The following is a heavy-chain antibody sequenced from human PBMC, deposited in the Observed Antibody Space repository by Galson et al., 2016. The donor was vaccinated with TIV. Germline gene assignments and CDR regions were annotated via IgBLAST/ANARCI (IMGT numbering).Heavy chain of an antibody. Sequence: SVKVSCKVSGYFLSKISMHWVRQVPGKGLEWMGGFDPAEGETIYAQRFRGRVSMTEDISTDTAHMELSSLRSDDTAFYFCGTGCRGALDIWGQGTMVTDSS. CDR3: GTGCRGALDI. V-gene: IGHV1-24*01. CDR1: GYFLSKIS. CDR2: FDPAEGET. D-gene: IGHD2-2*01. J-gene: IGHJ3*02.